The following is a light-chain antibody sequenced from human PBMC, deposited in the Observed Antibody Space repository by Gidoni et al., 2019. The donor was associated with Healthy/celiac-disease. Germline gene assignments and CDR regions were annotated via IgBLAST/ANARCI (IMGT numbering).Light chain of an antibody. CDR3: QQYNNWPIT. CDR1: QSVSST. Sequence: EIVMTQSPATLSVSPGERATLSCRASQSVSSTLAWYQQKPGQAPRLLLYGASTRATGIPARFSGSGSGTEFALTISSLQSEDFAVYYWQQYNNWPITFGQGTRLEIK. J-gene: IGKJ5*01. V-gene: IGKV3-15*01. CDR2: GAS.